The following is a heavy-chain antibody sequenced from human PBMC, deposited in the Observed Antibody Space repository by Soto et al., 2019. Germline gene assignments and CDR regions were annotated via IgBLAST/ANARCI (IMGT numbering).Heavy chain of an antibody. V-gene: IGHV1-2*04. Sequence: ASVKVSCKASGYTFTGYYMHWVRQAPGQGLEWMGWINPNSGGTNYAQKFQGWVTMTRDTSISTAYMELSRLRSDDTAVYYCARAPPPIVVVPAAIALGSGQRGYYYYGMDVWGQGTTVTVSS. CDR2: INPNSGGT. J-gene: IGHJ6*02. D-gene: IGHD2-2*02. CDR3: ARAPPPIVVVPAAIALGSGQRGYYYYGMDV. CDR1: GYTFTGYY.